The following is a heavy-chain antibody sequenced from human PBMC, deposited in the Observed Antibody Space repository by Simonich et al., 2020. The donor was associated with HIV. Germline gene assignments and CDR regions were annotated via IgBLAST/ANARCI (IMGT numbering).Heavy chain of an antibody. CDR2: INHRGHT. D-gene: IGHD6-13*01. CDR1: GGSFSGYY. J-gene: IGHJ1*01. CDR3: ARLTAGGLGEYFQH. Sequence: QVQLQQWGAGLLKPSETLSLTCAVYGGSFSGYYWSWIRQPPGKGLEWMGEINHRGHTNYNPSLKSRVTISVDTSKNQFSLKLSSVTAADTAVYYCARLTAGGLGEYFQHWGQGTLVTVSS. V-gene: IGHV4-34*01.